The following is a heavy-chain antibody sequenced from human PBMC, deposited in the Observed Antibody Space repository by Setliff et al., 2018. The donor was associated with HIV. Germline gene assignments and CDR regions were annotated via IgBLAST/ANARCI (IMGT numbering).Heavy chain of an antibody. J-gene: IGHJ3*02. CDR2: FDPDDGET. CDR3: ATANRASKSYYYDSSGYPDAFDI. Sequence: ASVKVSCKVSGYTLTELSRHWVRQAPGKGLEWMGGFDPDDGETIYAQKFQGRVTMTEDTSTDTAYMELSSLRSEDTAVYYCATANRASKSYYYDSSGYPDAFDIWGQGTMVTVSS. CDR1: GYTLTELS. V-gene: IGHV1-24*01. D-gene: IGHD3-22*01.